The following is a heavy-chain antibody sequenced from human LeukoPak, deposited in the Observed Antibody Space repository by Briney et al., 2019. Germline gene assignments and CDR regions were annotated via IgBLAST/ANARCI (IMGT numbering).Heavy chain of an antibody. Sequence: SETLSLTCTVSGYSISSGYYWGWIRQPPGKGLEWIGSIYHSGSTNYNPSLKSRVTISVDTSKNQFSLKLSSVTAADTAVYYCARGRSYYGSGRRGFDPWGQGTLVTVSS. CDR3: ARGRSYYGSGRRGFDP. J-gene: IGHJ5*02. CDR2: IYHSGST. CDR1: GYSISSGYY. V-gene: IGHV4-38-2*02. D-gene: IGHD3-10*01.